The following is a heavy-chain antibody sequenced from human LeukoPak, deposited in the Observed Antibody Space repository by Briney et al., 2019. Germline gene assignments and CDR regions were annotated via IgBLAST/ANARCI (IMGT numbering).Heavy chain of an antibody. CDR2: ISGSGGST. J-gene: IGHJ4*02. D-gene: IGHD3-22*01. CDR1: GDSFSRYY. CDR3: AKYKDSSGYY. Sequence: ETLSLTCTVSGDSFSRYYWSWVRQAPGKGLEWVSAISGSGGSTYYADSVKGRFTISRDNSKNTLYLQMNSLRAEDTAVYYCAKYKDSSGYYWGQGTLVTVSS. V-gene: IGHV3-23*01.